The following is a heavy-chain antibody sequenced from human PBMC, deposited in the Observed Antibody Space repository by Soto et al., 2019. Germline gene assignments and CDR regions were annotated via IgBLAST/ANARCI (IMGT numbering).Heavy chain of an antibody. Sequence: GGSLRLSCEASGFTFSSYGMHWVRQAPGKGLEWVAVISYDGSNKYYADSVKGRFTISRDNSKNTLYLQMNSLRAEDTAVYYCAKDHSSSLLEWLLYYYYGMDVWGQGTTVTVSS. J-gene: IGHJ6*02. D-gene: IGHD3-3*01. CDR3: AKDHSSSLLEWLLYYYYGMDV. CDR1: GFTFSSYG. CDR2: ISYDGSNK. V-gene: IGHV3-30*18.